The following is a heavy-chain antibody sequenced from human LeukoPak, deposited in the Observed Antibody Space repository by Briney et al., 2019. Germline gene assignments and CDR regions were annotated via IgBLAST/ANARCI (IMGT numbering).Heavy chain of an antibody. CDR1: GSSFTSYW. CDR3: ARYGGPAAVIDHLDY. J-gene: IGHJ4*02. D-gene: IGHD2/OR15-2a*01. Sequence: GASLKISCKGSGSSFTSYWTGWVRPMLGKGLGWMGIIYPGDSDTRYSPSFQGQVTISADKSISTAYLQWSSLKASDTAMYYCARYGGPAAVIDHLDYWGQGTLVTVSS. V-gene: IGHV5-51*01. CDR2: IYPGDSDT.